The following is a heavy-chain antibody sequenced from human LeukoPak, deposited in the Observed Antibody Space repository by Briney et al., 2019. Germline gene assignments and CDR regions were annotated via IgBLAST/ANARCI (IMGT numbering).Heavy chain of an antibody. CDR3: ARDVLR. V-gene: IGHV4-31*03. Sequence: PSETLSLTCTVSGGSITSGGYYWSWIRQRPGKGLEWIGYIYKTGSTYYNPSLESRVTMSVDTSRNQFSLKLNSVTAADTAVYYCARDVLRWGQGTLVTVSS. CDR2: IYKTGST. CDR1: GGSITSGGYY. J-gene: IGHJ4*02.